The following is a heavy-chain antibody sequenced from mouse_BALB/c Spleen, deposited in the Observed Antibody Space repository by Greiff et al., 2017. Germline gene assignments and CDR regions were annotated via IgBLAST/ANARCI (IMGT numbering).Heavy chain of an antibody. CDR2: IDPANGNT. Sequence: VQLQQSGAELVKPGASVKLSCTASGFNIKDTYMHWVKQRPEQGLEWIGRIDPANGNTKYDPKFQGKATITADTSSNTAYLQLSSLTSEDTAVYYCARSDDYDGLYFDYWGQGTTLTVSS. J-gene: IGHJ2*01. D-gene: IGHD2-4*01. V-gene: IGHV14-3*02. CDR3: ARSDDYDGLYFDY. CDR1: GFNIKDTY.